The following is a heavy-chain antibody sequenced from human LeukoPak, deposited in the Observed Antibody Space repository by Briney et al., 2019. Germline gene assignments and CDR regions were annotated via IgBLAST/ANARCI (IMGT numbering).Heavy chain of an antibody. V-gene: IGHV3-7*01. CDR1: GLTFSNFW. J-gene: IGHJ6*02. Sequence: GGSLRLSCAASGLTFSNFWMSWVRQAPGKGLEWVAQINRDASGESYVDSVKGRFTISRDNAKSSLYLQMNSLRDEDTAVYYCARGHHGLGVWGQGTTVTVSS. CDR3: ARGHHGLGV. CDR2: INRDASGE.